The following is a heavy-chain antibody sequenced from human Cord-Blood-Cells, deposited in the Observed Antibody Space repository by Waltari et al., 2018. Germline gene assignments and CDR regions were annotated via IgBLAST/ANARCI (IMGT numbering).Heavy chain of an antibody. Sequence: QVQLVQSGAEVKKPGASVKVSCKASGYTFTSYYMHWVRQAPGQGLEWMGISNPSGGSTSYAQKSQGRVTMTSDPSTSTVYMELSSLRSEDTAVYYCARDLRYSGYDYYYYGMDVWGQGTTVTVSS. CDR3: ARDLRYSGYDYYYYGMDV. CDR1: GYTFTSYY. J-gene: IGHJ6*02. D-gene: IGHD5-12*01. V-gene: IGHV1-46*01. CDR2: SNPSGGST.